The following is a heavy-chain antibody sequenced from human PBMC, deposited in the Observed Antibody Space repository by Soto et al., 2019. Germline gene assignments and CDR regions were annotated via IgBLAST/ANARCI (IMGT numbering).Heavy chain of an antibody. CDR3: ARVGSGRYYYYYYGMDV. CDR2: INHSGST. J-gene: IGHJ6*02. D-gene: IGHD3-3*01. V-gene: IGHV4-34*01. CDR1: GGSFSGYY. Sequence: SETLSPTCAVYGGSFSGYYWTWIRQPPGKGLEWIGEINHSGSTNYNPSLKSRVTISVDTSKNQFSLKLSSVTAADTAVYYCARVGSGRYYYYYYGMDVWGQGTTVT.